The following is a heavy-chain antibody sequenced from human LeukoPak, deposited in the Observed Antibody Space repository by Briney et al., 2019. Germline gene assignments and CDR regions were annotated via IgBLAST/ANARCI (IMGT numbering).Heavy chain of an antibody. D-gene: IGHD4-23*01. CDR2: IIPIFGTA. Sequence: GASVKVSCKASGYTFTSYGISWVRQAPGQGLEWMGGIIPIFGTANYAQKFQGRVTITADKSTSTAYMELSSLRSEDTAVYYCASRPYYGGNSLGAFDIWGQGTMVTVSS. CDR3: ASRPYYGGNSLGAFDI. J-gene: IGHJ3*02. V-gene: IGHV1-69*06. CDR1: GYTFTSYG.